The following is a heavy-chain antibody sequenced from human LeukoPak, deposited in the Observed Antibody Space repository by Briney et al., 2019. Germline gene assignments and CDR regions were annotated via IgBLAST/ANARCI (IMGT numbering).Heavy chain of an antibody. CDR3: ARTTEGGYSYGSFYYYYMDV. V-gene: IGHV4-59*01. Sequence: PSETLSLTCTVSGGSISSYYWSWIRQPPGKGLEWIGFIYYSGSTNYNPSLKSRVTISVHTSKNQFSLKLSSVTAADTAVYYCARTTEGGYSYGSFYYYYMDVWGKGATVTISS. CDR2: IYYSGST. CDR1: GGSISSYY. D-gene: IGHD5-18*01. J-gene: IGHJ6*03.